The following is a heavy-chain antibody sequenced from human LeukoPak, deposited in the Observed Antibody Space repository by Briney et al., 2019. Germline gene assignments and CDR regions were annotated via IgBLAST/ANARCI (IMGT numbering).Heavy chain of an antibody. Sequence: GGSLRLSCAASGFTFSSYSMNWVRQAPGKGLEWVSYISSSGSTIYYADSVKGRFTISRDNAKNSLYLQMNSLRAEDTAVYYCARDTAGTLDYWGQGTLVTVSS. J-gene: IGHJ4*02. V-gene: IGHV3-48*04. D-gene: IGHD6-13*01. CDR3: ARDTAGTLDY. CDR1: GFTFSSYS. CDR2: ISSSGSTI.